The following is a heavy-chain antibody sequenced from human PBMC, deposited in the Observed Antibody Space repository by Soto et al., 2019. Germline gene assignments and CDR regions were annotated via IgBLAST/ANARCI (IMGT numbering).Heavy chain of an antibody. CDR2: INPSSGGT. V-gene: IGHV1-2*02. CDR1: GYIFTVYY. J-gene: IGHJ5*02. Sequence: ASVKVSCKASGYIFTVYYMHWVRQAPGQGLEWMGWINPSSGGTNYAQKFQGRVTMTRDTSIRTAYMELSRLRSDDTAVYYCARQGSGSNWLDPWGQGTLVTVSS. D-gene: IGHD3-10*01. CDR3: ARQGSGSNWLDP.